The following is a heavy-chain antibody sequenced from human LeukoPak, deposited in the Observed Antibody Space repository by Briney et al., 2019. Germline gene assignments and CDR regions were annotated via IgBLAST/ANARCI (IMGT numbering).Heavy chain of an antibody. Sequence: GRSLRLSCAASGFTFNSYWKSWVRQATRKGLEWVANIKQDGSEKYYVDSVKGRFTISRDNAKNSLYLQMSSQRAEDTAVYYCASVREWQLQNAPFDSWGQGTLVTVSS. CDR1: GFTFNSYW. V-gene: IGHV3-7*01. CDR2: IKQDGSEK. CDR3: ASVREWQLQNAPFDS. D-gene: IGHD1-26*01. J-gene: IGHJ5*01.